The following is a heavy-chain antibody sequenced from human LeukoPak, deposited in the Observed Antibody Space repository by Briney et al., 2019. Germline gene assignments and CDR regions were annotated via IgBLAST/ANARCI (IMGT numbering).Heavy chain of an antibody. CDR1: GLTFSTSS. J-gene: IGHJ4*02. D-gene: IGHD2-15*01. V-gene: IGHV3-48*02. CDR2: ISRSSSRI. CDR3: ARGYCSGGSCYSDY. Sequence: PGGSLRLSCAASGLTFSTSSMHWVRQAPGKGLEWVSYISRSSSRIHYADSVKGRFTISRDNAKNSLYLQMNSLRDEDTAVYYCARGYCSGGSCYSDYWGQGTLVTVSS.